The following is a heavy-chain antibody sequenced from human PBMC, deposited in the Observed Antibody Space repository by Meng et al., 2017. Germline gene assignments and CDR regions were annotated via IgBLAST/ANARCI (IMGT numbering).Heavy chain of an antibody. V-gene: IGHV1-8*01. CDR2: MNPNSGNT. CDR1: GYTFTSYD. D-gene: IGHD3/OR15-3a*01. CDR3: ARGPNRWTGFDY. Sequence: QVQRVQSGAEGKKPGASVKVSCKASGYTFTSYDINWVRQATGQGLEWMGWMNPNSGNTGYAQKFQGRVTMTRNTSISTAYMELSSLRSEDTAVYYCARGPNRWTGFDYWGQGTLVTVSS. J-gene: IGHJ4*02.